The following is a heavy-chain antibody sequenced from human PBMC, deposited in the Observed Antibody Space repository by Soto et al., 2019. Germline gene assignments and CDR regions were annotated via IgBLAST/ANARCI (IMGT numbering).Heavy chain of an antibody. CDR1: GYTFTSYG. CDR2: ISAYNGNT. CDR3: AREDYYDSSGYMDDAFDI. Sequence: ASVKVSCKASGYTFTSYGISWVQQAPGQGLEWMGWISAYNGNTNYAQKLQGRVTMTTDTSTSTAYMELRSLRSDDTAVYYCAREDYYDSSGYMDDAFDIWGQGTMVTVSS. V-gene: IGHV1-18*04. J-gene: IGHJ3*02. D-gene: IGHD3-22*01.